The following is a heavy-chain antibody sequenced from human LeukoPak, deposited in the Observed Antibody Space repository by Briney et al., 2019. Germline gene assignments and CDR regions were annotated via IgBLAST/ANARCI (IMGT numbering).Heavy chain of an antibody. Sequence: AETLSLTCTVAGDSISSSYWSWILQPPGKGREGMGFIYYTGSTNYNPSLKIRVAISIYTSKSQFSLKLSSVTAADTAVYYCAQGSSNWANFEYWGQGTLVTVSS. D-gene: IGHD4-11*01. J-gene: IGHJ4*02. CDR2: IYYTGST. CDR3: AQGSSNWANFEY. CDR1: GDSISSSY. V-gene: IGHV4-59*01.